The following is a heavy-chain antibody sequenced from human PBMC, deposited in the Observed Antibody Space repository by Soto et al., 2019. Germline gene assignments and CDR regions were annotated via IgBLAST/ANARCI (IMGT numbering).Heavy chain of an antibody. Sequence: SETLSLTCTVSVASISSSHYCTCVRQTPGKGLEWIGEIYHTGNTNYNPSLKSRVTLSLDKSKNQFSLRLNSVTAADTAVFYCARYPMEDYYRGMDVWGQGTTVTVSS. CDR1: VASISSSHY. CDR2: IYHTGNT. D-gene: IGHD3-3*01. V-gene: IGHV4-4*02. CDR3: ARYPMEDYYRGMDV. J-gene: IGHJ6*02.